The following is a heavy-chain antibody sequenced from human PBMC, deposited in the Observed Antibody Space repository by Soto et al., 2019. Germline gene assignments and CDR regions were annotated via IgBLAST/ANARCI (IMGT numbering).Heavy chain of an antibody. Sequence: SETLSLTRTVSGGSIIRYYWSWIRQPPGKGLEWIGYIYYSGSTNYNPSLKSRVTISVDTSKNQFSLKLSSVTAADTAVYYCARDGSGSYYMYYYYGMDVWGQGTTVTVSS. CDR3: ARDGSGSYYMYYYYGMDV. V-gene: IGHV4-59*01. J-gene: IGHJ6*02. CDR2: IYYSGST. CDR1: GGSIIRYY. D-gene: IGHD3-10*01.